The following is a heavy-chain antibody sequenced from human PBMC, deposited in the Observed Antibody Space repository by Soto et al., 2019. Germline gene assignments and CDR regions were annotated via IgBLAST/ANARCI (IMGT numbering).Heavy chain of an antibody. V-gene: IGHV3-30*04. J-gene: IGHJ4*02. CDR3: ARSRSGAVADSFDF. Sequence: PGGSLRLSCAASGFSFSRYAIHWVRQAQGKGLEWVAVISKDGSHKYYLESVKGRFTISRDNSKNILSLQMNSLRDEDTAVYYCARSRSGAVADSFDFWGQGTLVTVSS. CDR1: GFSFSRYA. D-gene: IGHD3-10*01. CDR2: ISKDGSHK.